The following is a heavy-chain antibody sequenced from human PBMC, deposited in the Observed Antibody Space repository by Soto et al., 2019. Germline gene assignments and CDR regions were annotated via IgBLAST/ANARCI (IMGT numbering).Heavy chain of an antibody. CDR1: AGTLRRCA. CDR2: IIPIFGTA. CDR3: ARFRGEVPAVQYYYYYGMDV. Sequence: VEVSWQDCAGTLRRCASILVRQARVQGPELMGGIIPIFGTANYAQKFQGRVTITADESTSTAYMELSSLRSEDTAVYYCARFRGEVPAVQYYYYYGMDVWGQGKTVTLSS. V-gene: IGHV1-69*01. J-gene: IGHJ6*02. D-gene: IGHD2-2*01.